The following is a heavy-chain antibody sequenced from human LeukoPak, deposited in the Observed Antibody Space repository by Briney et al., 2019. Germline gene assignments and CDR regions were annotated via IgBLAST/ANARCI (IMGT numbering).Heavy chain of an antibody. CDR1: GFTFSSYG. CDR2: ISYDGSNK. J-gene: IGHJ4*02. V-gene: IGHV3-30*18. CDR3: AKTMTTDLYYFDY. D-gene: IGHD4-11*01. Sequence: PGGSPRLSCAASGFTFSSYGMHWVRQAPGKGLEWVAVISYDGSNKYYADSVKGRFTISKDNSKNTLYLQMNSLRAEDTAVYYCAKTMTTDLYYFDYWGQGTLVTVSS.